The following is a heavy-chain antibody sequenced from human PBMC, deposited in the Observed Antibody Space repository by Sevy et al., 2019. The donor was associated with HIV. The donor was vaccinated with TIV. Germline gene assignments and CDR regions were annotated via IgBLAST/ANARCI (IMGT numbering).Heavy chain of an antibody. V-gene: IGHV3-23*01. CDR3: ARLGGYEDTYYYYAMDV. J-gene: IGHJ6*02. CDR1: GFTFSPYG. Sequence: GGSLRLSCAASGFTFSPYGMTWVRQAPGKGLEWVSSMSGSGAFTHYADSVKGRYTISRDNSKNTVYLQMNSLRAKDTAVYYCARLGGYEDTYYYYAMDVWGQGTTVTVSS. CDR2: MSGSGAFT. D-gene: IGHD5-12*01.